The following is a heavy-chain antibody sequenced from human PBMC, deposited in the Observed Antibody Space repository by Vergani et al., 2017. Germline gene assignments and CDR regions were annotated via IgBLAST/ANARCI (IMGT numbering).Heavy chain of an antibody. J-gene: IGHJ4*02. V-gene: IGHV3-53*01. CDR3: AKKAQIVEVAGMRTKVGRDY. CDR2: IYSGGST. CDR1: GFTASSNY. D-gene: IGHD6-19*01. Sequence: EVQLVESGGGLIQPGGSLRLSCAAFGFTASSNYLSWVRQAPGKGVVWVSVIYSGGSTYYADSVKGRFTISRDNSKNTLYLQMNSLRAEDTAVYYCAKKAQIVEVAGMRTKVGRDYWGQGTLVTVSS.